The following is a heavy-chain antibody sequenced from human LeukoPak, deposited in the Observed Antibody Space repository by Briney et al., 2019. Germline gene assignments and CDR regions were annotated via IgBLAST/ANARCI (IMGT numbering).Heavy chain of an antibody. J-gene: IGHJ3*02. CDR2: IYYSGST. CDR3: ASRRRGNWDAFDI. CDR1: GGSISSYY. Sequence: SETLSLTCTVSGGSISSYYWSWIRQPPGKGLEWIGYIYYSGSTNYNPSLKSRVTISVDTSKNQFSLKLSSVTAADTAVYYCASRRRGNWDAFDIWGQGTMVTVSS. V-gene: IGHV4-59*12. D-gene: IGHD1-20*01.